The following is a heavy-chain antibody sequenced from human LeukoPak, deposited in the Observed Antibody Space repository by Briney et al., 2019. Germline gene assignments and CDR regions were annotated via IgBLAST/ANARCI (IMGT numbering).Heavy chain of an antibody. CDR3: ARDLQPHYYGSGSPPDY. D-gene: IGHD3-10*01. CDR2: ISYDGSNK. J-gene: IGHJ4*02. V-gene: IGHV3-30*19. CDR1: GFTFSSYG. Sequence: LGGSLRLSCAASGFTFSSYGMHWVRQAPGKGLEWVAVISYDGSNKYYADSVKGRFTISRDNSKNTLYLQMNSLRAEDTAVYYCARDLQPHYYGSGSPPDYWGQGTLVAVSS.